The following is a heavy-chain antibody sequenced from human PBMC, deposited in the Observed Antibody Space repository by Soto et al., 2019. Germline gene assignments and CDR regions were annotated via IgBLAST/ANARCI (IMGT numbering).Heavy chain of an antibody. CDR2: ISGSGGST. J-gene: IGHJ5*02. Sequence: EVQLLESGGGLVQPGGSLRLSCAASGFTFSSYAMSWVRQAPGKGLEWVSAISGSGGSTYYADSVKGRFTIARDNSNNALYLQMNSLSAEDTAVYYCAKQSVATIYWFDPWGQGTLVTVSS. CDR3: AKQSVATIYWFDP. V-gene: IGHV3-23*01. CDR1: GFTFSSYA. D-gene: IGHD5-12*01.